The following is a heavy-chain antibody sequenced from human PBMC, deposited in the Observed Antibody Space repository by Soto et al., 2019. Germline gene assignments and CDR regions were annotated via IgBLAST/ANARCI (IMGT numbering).Heavy chain of an antibody. V-gene: IGHV1-69*06. CDR1: GGTFSSYA. Sequence: QVQLVQSGAEVKKPGSSVKVSCKASGGTFSSYAISWVRQAPGQGLEWMGGIIPIFGTANYAQKFQGRDTITADKSTRTAYMELSSLRSEDTAVYYCAREVVVAARHWFDPWGQGTRVTVSS. CDR2: IIPIFGTA. J-gene: IGHJ5*02. CDR3: AREVVVAARHWFDP. D-gene: IGHD2-15*01.